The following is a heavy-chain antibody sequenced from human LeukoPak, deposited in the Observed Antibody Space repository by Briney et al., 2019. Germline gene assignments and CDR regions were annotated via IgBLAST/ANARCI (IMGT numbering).Heavy chain of an antibody. J-gene: IGHJ4*02. CDR2: INPKTGGT. CDR1: GYTFTDHQ. Sequence: GASVKVSCKASGYTFTDHQIHWVRQQGQGLEWMGRINPKTGGTDNAQRFQGRVTMTRDTSISTAYMELSRLRSDDTAVYYCARNYKSSWYPIPFDYWGQGTLVTVSS. V-gene: IGHV1-2*06. CDR3: ARNYKSSWYPIPFDY. D-gene: IGHD6-13*01.